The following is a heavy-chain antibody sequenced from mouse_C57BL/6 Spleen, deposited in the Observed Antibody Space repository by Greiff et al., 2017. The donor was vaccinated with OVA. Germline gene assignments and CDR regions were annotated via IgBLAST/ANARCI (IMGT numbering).Heavy chain of an antibody. CDR1: GYTFTDYN. CDR3: ARQGLSSPYYFDY. CDR2: INPNNGGT. J-gene: IGHJ2*01. Sequence: EVQLQQSGPELVKPGASVKIPCKASGYTFTDYNMDWVKQSHGKSLEWIGDINPNNGGTIYNQKFKGKATLTVDKSSSTAYMELRSLTSEDTAVYYCARQGLSSPYYFDYWGQGTTLTVSS. V-gene: IGHV1-18*01. D-gene: IGHD1-1*01.